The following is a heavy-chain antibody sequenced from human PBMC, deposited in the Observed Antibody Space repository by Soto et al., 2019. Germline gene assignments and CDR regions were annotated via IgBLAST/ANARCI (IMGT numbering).Heavy chain of an antibody. CDR1: GDTFTDYY. CDR3: ARGGHVVVVTAALDF. V-gene: IGHV1-46*01. D-gene: IGHD2-21*02. Sequence: QVQLVQSGAEVKKPGASVKVSCKASGDTFTDYYIHWVRQAPGQGLEWMGTVNPSGGHTTYAQHXLXXXTXXRVTSTSTLYMELTSLTSEDTAVYYCARGGHVVVVTAALDFWGQGTLVTVSS. J-gene: IGHJ4*02. CDR2: VNPSGGHT.